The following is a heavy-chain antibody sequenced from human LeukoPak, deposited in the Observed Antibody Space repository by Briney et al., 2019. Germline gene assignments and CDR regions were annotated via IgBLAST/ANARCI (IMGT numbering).Heavy chain of an antibody. J-gene: IGHJ3*02. CDR2: IYYSGST. V-gene: IGHV4-39*01. CDR3: AGTYDSSGYSLHPDDAFDI. CDR1: GGSLSSSSYY. Sequence: SETLSLTCTVSGGSLSSSSYYWGWIRQPPGKGLEWIGSIYYSGSTYYNPSLKSRVTISVDTSKNQFSLKLSSVTAADTAVYYCAGTYDSSGYSLHPDDAFDIWGQGTMVTVSS. D-gene: IGHD3-22*01.